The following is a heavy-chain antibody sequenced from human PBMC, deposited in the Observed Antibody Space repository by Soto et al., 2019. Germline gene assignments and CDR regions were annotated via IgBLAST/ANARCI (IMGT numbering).Heavy chain of an antibody. CDR2: IYYSGST. CDR1: GGSISSSSYY. J-gene: IGHJ3*02. Sequence: SETLPRTGTVSGGSISSSSYYWGWIRQPPGKGLGWIGSIYYSGSTYYNPSLKSRATISVDTSKNQFYLKLSSVTAAATAVYYCARLLDALYYDILTGYGTFDAFGICGQWTMVTVS. D-gene: IGHD3-9*01. CDR3: ARLLDALYYDILTGYGTFDAFGI. V-gene: IGHV4-39*01.